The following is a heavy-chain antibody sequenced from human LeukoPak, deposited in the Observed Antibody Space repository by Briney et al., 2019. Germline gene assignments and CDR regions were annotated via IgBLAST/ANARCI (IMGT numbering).Heavy chain of an antibody. D-gene: IGHD3-3*01. Sequence: ASVKVSCKASGYTFTSYYMHWVRQAPGQGLEWMGIINPSGGSTSYAQKFQGRVTMTRDTSTSTVYKELSNLRSEDTAVYYCGGRASGYRDLVYWGRGPLVTVS. CDR1: GYTFTSYY. CDR2: INPSGGST. V-gene: IGHV1-46*01. J-gene: IGHJ4*01. CDR3: GGRASGYRDLVY.